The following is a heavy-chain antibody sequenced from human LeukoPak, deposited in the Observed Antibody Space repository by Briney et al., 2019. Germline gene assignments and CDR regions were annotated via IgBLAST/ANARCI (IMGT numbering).Heavy chain of an antibody. CDR3: AKAGYSTSWYYLDF. J-gene: IGHJ4*02. CDR2: IRFDGGNE. CDR1: DFTFSDYG. V-gene: IGHV3-30*02. Sequence: PGGSLRLSCAASDFTFSDYGMHWVRQAPGKGLEWVAFIRFDGGNEIYGDSVKGRFTISRDDSKDTLYLQMNSLSAEDTAVYFCAKAGYSTSWYYLDFWGQGNLVTVSS. D-gene: IGHD6-13*01.